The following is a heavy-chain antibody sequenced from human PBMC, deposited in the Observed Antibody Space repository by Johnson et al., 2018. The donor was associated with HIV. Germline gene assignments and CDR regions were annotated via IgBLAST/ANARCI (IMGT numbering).Heavy chain of an antibody. CDR2: IGRSGSTF. CDR1: GFTFSDYY. CDR3: ARSGPNWAFDF. V-gene: IGHV3-11*04. J-gene: IGHJ3*01. D-gene: IGHD1-1*01. Sequence: QVQLVESGGGLVKPGGSLRLSCAASGFTFSDYYMSWIRQAPGKGLEWVSYIGRSGSTFYYADSVTGRFTISRDNSKNTLYLQMNSLRAEDTAVYYCARSGPNWAFDFWGQGTMVTVSS.